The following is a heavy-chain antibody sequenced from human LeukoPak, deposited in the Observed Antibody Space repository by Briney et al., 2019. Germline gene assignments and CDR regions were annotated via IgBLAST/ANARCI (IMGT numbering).Heavy chain of an antibody. CDR2: IYYSGST. CDR3: ARVGEYGVLFDY. J-gene: IGHJ4*02. V-gene: IGHV4-59*01. Sequence: SETLSLTCTVSGGSISSYYWSWIRQPPGKGPEWIGYIYYSGSTNYNPSLKSRVTISVDTSKNQFSLKLSSVTAADTAVYYCARVGEYGVLFDYWGQGTLVTVSS. D-gene: IGHD3-10*01. CDR1: GGSISSYY.